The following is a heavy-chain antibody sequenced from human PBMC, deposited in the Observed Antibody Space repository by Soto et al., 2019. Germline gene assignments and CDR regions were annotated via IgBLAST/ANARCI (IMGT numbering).Heavy chain of an antibody. CDR2: TYYRSKWYN. CDR3: AKTNGGWLGYCSSTSCYTVAGYYGMDV. CDR1: GDSVSSNSAA. D-gene: IGHD2-2*02. J-gene: IGHJ6*02. Sequence: SQTLSLTCAISGDSVSSNSAAWNWIRQSPSRGLEWLGRTYYRSKWYNDYAVSVKSRITINPDTSKNQFSLQLNSVTPEDTAVYYCAKTNGGWLGYCSSTSCYTVAGYYGMDVWRQGTTVTVSS. V-gene: IGHV6-1*01.